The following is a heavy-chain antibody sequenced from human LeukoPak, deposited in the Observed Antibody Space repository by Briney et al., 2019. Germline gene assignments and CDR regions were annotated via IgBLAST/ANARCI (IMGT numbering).Heavy chain of an antibody. V-gene: IGHV4-39*07. J-gene: IGHJ4*02. D-gene: IGHD6-13*01. CDR2: IYYSGST. CDR3: ARDADSSSWYRIY. CDR1: GGSINSSSYY. Sequence: SETLSLTCSVSGGSINSSSYYWGWIRQPPGKGLEWIGSIYYSGSTYYNPSLKSRVTISVDTSKNQFSLKLSSVTAADTAVYYCARDADSSSWYRIYWGQGTLVTVSS.